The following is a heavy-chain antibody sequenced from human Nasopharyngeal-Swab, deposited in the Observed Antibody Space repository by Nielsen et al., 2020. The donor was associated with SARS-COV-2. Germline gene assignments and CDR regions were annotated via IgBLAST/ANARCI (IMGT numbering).Heavy chain of an antibody. D-gene: IGHD6-19*01. V-gene: IGHV6-1*01. J-gene: IGHJ4*02. Sequence: SQTLSLTCVISGDSVASNRAASHWIRQYPSRGLEWLGRAYYRSTWYLDYAVSVQGRISINPDTTKNLFSLHLNSVTLDYTAVYYCARGSHKSGWFWGRGTLVTVSS. CDR3: ARGSHKSGWF. CDR1: GDSVASNRAA. CDR2: AYYRSTWYL.